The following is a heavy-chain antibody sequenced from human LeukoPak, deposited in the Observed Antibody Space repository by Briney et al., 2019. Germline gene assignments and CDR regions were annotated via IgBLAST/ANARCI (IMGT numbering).Heavy chain of an antibody. V-gene: IGHV3-23*01. Sequence: PGGSLRLSCAASGFTFSSHGIHWVRQAPGKGLEWVSAISGSGGSTYYADSVKGRFTISRDNSKNTLYLQMNSLRAEDTAVYYCAKSAQYCSGGSCYDDAFDIWGQGTMVTVSS. D-gene: IGHD2-15*01. CDR1: GFTFSSHG. J-gene: IGHJ3*02. CDR3: AKSAQYCSGGSCYDDAFDI. CDR2: ISGSGGST.